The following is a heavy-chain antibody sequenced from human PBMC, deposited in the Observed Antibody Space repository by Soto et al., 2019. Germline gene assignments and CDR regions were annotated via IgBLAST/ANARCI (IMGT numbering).Heavy chain of an antibody. J-gene: IGHJ5*02. CDR3: ARPRVVEGHWFDP. Sequence: GESLKISCKGSGYSFTSYWIGRVRQMPGKGLEWMGIIYPGDSDTRYSPSFQGQVTISADKSISTAYLQWSSLKASDTAMYYCARPRVVEGHWFDPWGQGTLVTV. D-gene: IGHD2-21*01. CDR1: GYSFTSYW. V-gene: IGHV5-51*01. CDR2: IYPGDSDT.